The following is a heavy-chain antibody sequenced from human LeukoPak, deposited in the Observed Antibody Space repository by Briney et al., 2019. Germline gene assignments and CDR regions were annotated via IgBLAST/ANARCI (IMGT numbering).Heavy chain of an antibody. Sequence: GGSLRLSCAASGFTFSSYAMHWVRQAPGKGLEWVAVISYDGSNKYYADSVRGRFTISRDNSKNTLYLQMDSLRSEDTAVYYCAREAGGSWGFFFDYWGQGTLVTVSS. CDR3: AREAGGSWGFFFDY. J-gene: IGHJ4*02. V-gene: IGHV3-30-3*01. D-gene: IGHD6-25*01. CDR2: ISYDGSNK. CDR1: GFTFSSYA.